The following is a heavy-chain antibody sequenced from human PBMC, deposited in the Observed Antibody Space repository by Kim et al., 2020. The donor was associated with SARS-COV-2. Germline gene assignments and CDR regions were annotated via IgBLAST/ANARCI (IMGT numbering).Heavy chain of an antibody. CDR3: AKLTVTYWYFDL. J-gene: IGHJ2*01. D-gene: IGHD4-17*01. V-gene: IGHV3-23*01. Sequence: YYADSVKGRFTISRDNSKNTLYLQMNSLRAEDTAVYYCAKLTVTYWYFDLWGRGTLVTVSS.